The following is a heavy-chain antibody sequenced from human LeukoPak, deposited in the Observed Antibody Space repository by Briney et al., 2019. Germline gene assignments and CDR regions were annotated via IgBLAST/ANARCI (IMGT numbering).Heavy chain of an antibody. V-gene: IGHV3-48*03. Sequence: PGGSLRLSCAASGFTFSSYEMNWVRQAPGKGLEWVSYISSSGSTIYYADSVKGRFTISRDNSKNTLYLQMNSLRAEDTAVYYCAKDRGGYYYYYMDVWGKGTTVTVSS. J-gene: IGHJ6*03. CDR2: ISSSGSTI. CDR3: AKDRGGYYYYYMDV. CDR1: GFTFSSYE. D-gene: IGHD3-10*01.